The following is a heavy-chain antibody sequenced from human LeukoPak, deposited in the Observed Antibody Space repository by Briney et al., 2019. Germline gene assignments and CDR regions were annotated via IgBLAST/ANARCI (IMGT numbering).Heavy chain of an antibody. CDR1: GGSFSGYY. J-gene: IGHJ4*02. V-gene: IGHV4-34*01. D-gene: IGHD1-1*01. CDR3: ARAKSPTPGQLGPSYYFDY. Sequence: SETLSLTCAVYGGSFSGYYWSWIRQPPGKGLEWIGEINHSGSTNYNPSLKSRVTISVDTSKNQFSLKLSSVTAADTAVYYCARAKSPTPGQLGPSYYFDYWGQGTLVTVSS. CDR2: INHSGST.